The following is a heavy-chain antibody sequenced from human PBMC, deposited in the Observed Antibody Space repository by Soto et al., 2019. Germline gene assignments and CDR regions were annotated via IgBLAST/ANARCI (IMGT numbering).Heavy chain of an antibody. D-gene: IGHD3-10*01. J-gene: IGHJ4*02. Sequence: EVQLLESGGDLVQPGGSLRLSCAASGFTFSTFAMTWVRQAPGKGLEWVSVASGSGSITYYADSVKGRFIISRDNSKNKVYLQMNSLRVEDTAVYYCAKYRSGTIDYWGQGTLVTVSS. CDR2: ASGSGSIT. V-gene: IGHV3-23*01. CDR1: GFTFSTFA. CDR3: AKYRSGTIDY.